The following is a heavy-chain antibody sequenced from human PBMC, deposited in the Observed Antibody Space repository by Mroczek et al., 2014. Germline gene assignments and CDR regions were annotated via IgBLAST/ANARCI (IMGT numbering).Heavy chain of an antibody. CDR3: AKGVVADIAAAGTMDY. Sequence: VQLVESGGGLVQPGRSLRLSCAASGFTFDDYAMHWVRQAPGKGLEWVSGISWNSGSIGYADSVKGRFTISRDNAKNSLYLQMNSLRAEDTALYYCAKGVVADIAAAGTMDYWGQGTLVTVSS. CDR2: ISWNSGSI. V-gene: IGHV3-9*01. J-gene: IGHJ4*02. CDR1: GFTFDDYA. D-gene: IGHD6-13*01.